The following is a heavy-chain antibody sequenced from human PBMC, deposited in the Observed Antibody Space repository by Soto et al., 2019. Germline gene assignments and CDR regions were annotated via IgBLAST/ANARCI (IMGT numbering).Heavy chain of an antibody. D-gene: IGHD3-10*01. CDR1: GFTFSSYS. V-gene: IGHV3-21*01. CDR3: ARALYYYGSGSYHPGDY. J-gene: IGHJ4*02. Sequence: GGSLRLSCAASGFTFSSYSMNWVRQAPGKGLEWVSSISSSSSYIYYADSVKGRFTISRDNAKNSLYLQMNSLRAEDTAVYYCARALYYYGSGSYHPGDYWGQGTLVTVSS. CDR2: ISSSSSYI.